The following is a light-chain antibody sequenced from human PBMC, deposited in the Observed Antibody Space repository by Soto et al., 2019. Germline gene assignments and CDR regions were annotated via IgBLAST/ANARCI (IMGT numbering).Light chain of an antibody. CDR1: SSDLGGYNY. Sequence: QSALTQPPSVSGSPGQSITISCTGTSSDLGGYNYVSWYQQHPGKAPKLMIYDDSNRPSGVSNRFSGSKSGNTASLTISGVQAEDEADYYSISYRSSSFYVFGTGTKLTVL. CDR2: DDS. V-gene: IGLV2-14*01. CDR3: ISYRSSSFYV. J-gene: IGLJ1*01.